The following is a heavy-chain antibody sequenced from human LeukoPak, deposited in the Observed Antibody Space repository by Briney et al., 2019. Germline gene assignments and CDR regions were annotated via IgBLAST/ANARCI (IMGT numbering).Heavy chain of an antibody. CDR3: ASSTYYYDSSGYYPFDY. J-gene: IGHJ4*02. Sequence: SETLSLTCTVSGASISSYYWSWIRQPAGKGLEWIGRIYTSGSTNYNPSLKSRVTMSVDTSKNQFSLKLSSVTAADTAVYYCASSTYYYDSSGYYPFDYWGQGTLVTVSS. V-gene: IGHV4-4*07. CDR2: IYTSGST. D-gene: IGHD3-22*01. CDR1: GASISSYY.